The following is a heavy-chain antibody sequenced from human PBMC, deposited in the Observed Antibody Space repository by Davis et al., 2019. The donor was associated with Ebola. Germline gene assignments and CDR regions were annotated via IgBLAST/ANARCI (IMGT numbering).Heavy chain of an antibody. CDR3: ARGRLLWFGELSVLFDY. D-gene: IGHD3-10*01. V-gene: IGHV4-59*01. CDR2: ISYSGST. CDR1: GGSISSYY. Sequence: SETLSLTCTVSGGSISSYYWSWIRQPPGKGLEWIGYISYSGSTNYNPSLKSRVTISVDTSKNQFSLKLSSVTAADTAVYYCARGRLLWFGELSVLFDYWGQGTLVTVSS. J-gene: IGHJ4*02.